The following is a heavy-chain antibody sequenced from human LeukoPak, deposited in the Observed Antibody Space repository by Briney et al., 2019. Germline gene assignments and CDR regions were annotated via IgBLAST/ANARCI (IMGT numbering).Heavy chain of an antibody. D-gene: IGHD3-22*01. V-gene: IGHV3-74*01. J-gene: IGHJ4*02. CDR2: INSDGGST. CDR1: GFTFSSYW. Sequence: GGSLRLSCAASGFTFSSYWMHWVRQAPGKGLVWVSGINSDGGSTSYADSVKGRFTISRDNAKNTLYLQMNSLRAEDTAVYYCARGGYYDPLDYWGQGTLVTVSS. CDR3: ARGGYYDPLDY.